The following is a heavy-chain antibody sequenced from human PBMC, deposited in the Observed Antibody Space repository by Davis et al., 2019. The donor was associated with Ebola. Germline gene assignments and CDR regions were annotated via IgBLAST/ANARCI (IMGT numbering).Heavy chain of an antibody. CDR2: IYSNGII. Sequence: MPGGSLRLSCLVSGDSMNTYYWSWIRQTPGKGLEWIGYIYSNGIINYNPSLKSRVTMTVDTSKNQFSLKLTSVTAADTAMYYCVRGSGVPFDPWGPGTLVTVSS. D-gene: IGHD3-10*01. J-gene: IGHJ5*02. CDR3: VRGSGVPFDP. V-gene: IGHV4-59*01. CDR1: GDSMNTYY.